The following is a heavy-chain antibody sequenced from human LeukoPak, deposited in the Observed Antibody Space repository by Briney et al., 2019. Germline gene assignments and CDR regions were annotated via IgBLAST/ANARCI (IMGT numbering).Heavy chain of an antibody. D-gene: IGHD2-15*01. Sequence: GGSLRLSCAASGFNFSNYAMTWVRQAPWKWLEWVSTVNSNDRPYYADSVKGRFTISRDNSKNTLYLQMNTLRVEDTALYYCAKARAAVVEAAINYWGQGILVTVSP. V-gene: IGHV3-23*01. CDR1: GFNFSNYA. CDR3: AKARAAVVEAAINY. J-gene: IGHJ4*02. CDR2: VNSNDRP.